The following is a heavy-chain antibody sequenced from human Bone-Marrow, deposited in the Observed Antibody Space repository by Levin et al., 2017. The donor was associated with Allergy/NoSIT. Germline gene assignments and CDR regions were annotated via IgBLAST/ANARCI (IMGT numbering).Heavy chain of an antibody. CDR3: AREYYYGSASYVTKPYMDV. Sequence: SQTLSLTCAVSGGSFGGYFWTWIRPTPGKGLEWIGEINHSCSTTYNPSLKSRVTMSVDTSKNQFSLNLTSVTAADTAVYYCAREYYYGSASYVTKPYMDVWGKGTTVTVSS. V-gene: IGHV4-34*01. J-gene: IGHJ6*03. CDR1: GGSFGGYF. D-gene: IGHD3-10*01. CDR2: INHSCST.